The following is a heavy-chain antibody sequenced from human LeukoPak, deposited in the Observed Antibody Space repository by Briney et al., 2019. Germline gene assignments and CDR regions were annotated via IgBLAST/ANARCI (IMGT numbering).Heavy chain of an antibody. CDR3: TSTRPGSDAFDI. J-gene: IGHJ3*02. Sequence: SVTLSLTCAVYGGSFSGYYWSWIRQPPGKGLGLIGEINHSGSTNYNPSLKSRITISVDTSKNQFSLKLSCVTAADTAVYYCTSTRPGSDAFDIWGQGTMLTVSS. CDR1: GGSFSGYY. V-gene: IGHV4-34*01. D-gene: IGHD1-14*01. CDR2: INHSGST.